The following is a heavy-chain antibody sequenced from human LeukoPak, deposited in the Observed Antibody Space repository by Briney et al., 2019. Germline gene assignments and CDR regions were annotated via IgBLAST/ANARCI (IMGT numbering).Heavy chain of an antibody. V-gene: IGHV3-21*01. D-gene: IGHD4-11*01. CDR1: GFTFSSYS. Sequence: SGGSLRLSCAASGFTFSSYSMNWVRQAPGKGLEWVSSISSSSSYIYYVDSVKGRFTISRDNAKNSLYLQMNSLRAEDTAVYYCARDIDYSNSYWGQGTLVTVSS. CDR2: ISSSSSYI. J-gene: IGHJ4*02. CDR3: ARDIDYSNSY.